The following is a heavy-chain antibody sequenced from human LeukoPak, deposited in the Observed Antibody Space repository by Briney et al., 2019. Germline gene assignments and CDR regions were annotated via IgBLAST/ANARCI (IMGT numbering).Heavy chain of an antibody. CDR2: LRFDGSNK. CDR1: GFSFSNHG. CDR3: ARGARGSGTASDY. D-gene: IGHD3-10*01. J-gene: IGHJ4*02. V-gene: IGHV3-30*02. Sequence: HPGGSLRLSCAASGFSFSNHGMHWVRQAPGKGLEWVAFLRFDGSNKYYADSVKGRFTISRDNAKNTLHLQMNSLRAEDTAVYYCARGARGSGTASDYWGQGTLVTVSS.